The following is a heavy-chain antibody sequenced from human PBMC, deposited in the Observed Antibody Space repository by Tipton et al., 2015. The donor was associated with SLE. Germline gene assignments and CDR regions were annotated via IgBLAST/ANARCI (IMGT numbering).Heavy chain of an antibody. J-gene: IGHJ4*02. D-gene: IGHD5-12*01. CDR2: IHPDDTDT. Sequence: QLVQSGAEVKKPGESLKISCEGSGYRFSTYWIGWVRQMPGKGLEWMGIIHPDDTDTRYSPSFQGQVTFSVDESVNTAYLQWRSLRASDTAMYFCALLKYSGPGPFDYWGQGTLVTVSS. CDR3: ALLKYSGPGPFDY. V-gene: IGHV5-51*03. CDR1: GYRFSTYW.